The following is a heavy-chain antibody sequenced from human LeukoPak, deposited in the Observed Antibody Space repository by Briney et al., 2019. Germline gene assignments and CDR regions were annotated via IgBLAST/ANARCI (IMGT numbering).Heavy chain of an antibody. CDR1: GFTFDDYA. CDR2: ISWNSGSI. D-gene: IGHD1-26*01. J-gene: IGHJ4*02. CDR3: AKAAPPSAWGDYVGY. Sequence: GGSLRLSCAASGFTFDDYAMHWVRQAPGKGLEWVSGISWNSGSIGYADSVKGRFTISRDNAKNSLYLQMNSLRAEDTAVYYCAKAAPPSAWGDYVGYWGQGTLVTVSS. V-gene: IGHV3-9*01.